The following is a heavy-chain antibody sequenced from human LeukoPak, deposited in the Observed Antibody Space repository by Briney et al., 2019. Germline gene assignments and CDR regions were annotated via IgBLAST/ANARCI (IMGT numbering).Heavy chain of an antibody. CDR1: GFSFSSYS. D-gene: IGHD2/OR15-2a*01. CDR3: ARDYVYAFDY. J-gene: IGHJ4*02. V-gene: IGHV3-48*01. Sequence: GGSLRLSCAASGFSFSSYSINWVRQAPGKGLEWVSYISGDGNAKHYTDSVKGRITISRDNAKNALYLQMNSLRAEDTAVYFCARDYVYAFDYWGQGTLVTVSS. CDR2: ISGDGNAK.